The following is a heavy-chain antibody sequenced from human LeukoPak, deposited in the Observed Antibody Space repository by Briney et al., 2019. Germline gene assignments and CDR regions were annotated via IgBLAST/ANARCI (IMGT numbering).Heavy chain of an antibody. D-gene: IGHD3-22*01. V-gene: IGHV1-46*01. CDR1: GYTFTSYY. Sequence: ASVKVSCKASGYTFTSYYMHWVRQAPGQGLEWMGIINPSGGSTSYAQKFQGRVTITADESTSIAYMELSSLRSEDTAVYYCARVSGYSYNWFDPWGQGTLVTVSS. CDR2: INPSGGST. J-gene: IGHJ5*02. CDR3: ARVSGYSYNWFDP.